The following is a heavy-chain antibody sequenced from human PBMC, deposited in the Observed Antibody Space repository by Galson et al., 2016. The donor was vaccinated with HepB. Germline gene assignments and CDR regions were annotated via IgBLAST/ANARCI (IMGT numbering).Heavy chain of an antibody. V-gene: IGHV1-24*01. CDR2: FDPEDGVT. D-gene: IGHD5-12*01. Sequence: SVKVSCKVSGYTLTELSIHWVRQAPGKGLEWMGGFDPEDGVTTYTQKFQGRFTMTEDTSTDTAYMELSSLISEDTAVYYCATGLPSRGYSGHVSYQHFGMDVWGRGTVVAVSS. J-gene: IGHJ6*02. CDR1: GYTLTELS. CDR3: ATGLPSRGYSGHVSYQHFGMDV.